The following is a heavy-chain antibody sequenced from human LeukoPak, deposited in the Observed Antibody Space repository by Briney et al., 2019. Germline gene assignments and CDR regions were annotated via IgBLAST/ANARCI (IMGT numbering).Heavy chain of an antibody. J-gene: IGHJ4*02. CDR2: IYYSGST. V-gene: IGHV4-39*01. Sequence: PSETLSPTCTVSGGSISSSSYYWGWIRQPPGKGLEWIGSIYYSGSTYYNPSLKSRVTISVDTSKNQFSLKLSPVTAADTAVYYCATSVSIAVAGTFDYWGQGTLVTVSS. D-gene: IGHD6-19*01. CDR1: GGSISSSSYY. CDR3: ATSVSIAVAGTFDY.